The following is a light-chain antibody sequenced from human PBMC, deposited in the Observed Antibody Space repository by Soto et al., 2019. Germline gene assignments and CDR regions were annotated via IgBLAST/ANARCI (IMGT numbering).Light chain of an antibody. V-gene: IGLV2-23*01. CDR1: SSDVGSYNL. CDR3: CSYTGSSTS. CDR2: EGN. Sequence: QSALTQPASVSGSPGQSITMSCAGASSDVGSYNLVSWYQQYPGKAPKLIIYEGNKRPSGVSNRFSGSGSGNTASLTISGLQAEDAADYYCCSYTGSSTSFGGGTKLTGL. J-gene: IGLJ3*02.